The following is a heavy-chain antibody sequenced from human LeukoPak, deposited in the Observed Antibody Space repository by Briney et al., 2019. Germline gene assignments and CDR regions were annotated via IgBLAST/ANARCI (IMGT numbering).Heavy chain of an antibody. D-gene: IGHD3-22*01. J-gene: IGHJ4*02. CDR3: ERDTYYYDISGYEYYFDY. CDR1: GGSFSGYY. V-gene: IGHV4-34*01. Sequence: SETLSLTCAVYGGSFSGYYWSWIRQPPGKGLEWIGEINHSGSTNYNPSLKSRVTISVDTSKNQFSLKLSSVTAADTAVYYCERDTYYYDISGYEYYFDYWGQGTLVTVSS. CDR2: INHSGST.